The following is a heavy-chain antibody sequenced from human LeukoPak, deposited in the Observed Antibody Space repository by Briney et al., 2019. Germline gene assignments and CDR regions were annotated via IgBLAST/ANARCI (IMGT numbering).Heavy chain of an antibody. CDR2: IYTSGST. D-gene: IGHD6-13*01. CDR1: GGSISSYY. Sequence: SETLSLTCTVSGGSISSYYWSWIRQHAGKGLEWIGRIYTSGSTDYNPSLKSRVTMSVDTSKNQFSLKVTSVTAADTAVYYCARTSAAGRAFDIWGQGTMVTVSS. CDR3: ARTSAAGRAFDI. J-gene: IGHJ3*02. V-gene: IGHV4-4*07.